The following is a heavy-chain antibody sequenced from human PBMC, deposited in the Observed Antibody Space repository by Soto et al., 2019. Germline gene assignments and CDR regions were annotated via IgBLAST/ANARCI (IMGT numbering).Heavy chain of an antibody. CDR3: ASHEGDWNGAYYYGMDV. CDR1: GFTFSSYW. Sequence: PGGSLRLSCAASGFTFSSYWMSWVRQAPGKGLEWVANIKQDGSEKYYVDSVKGRFTISRDNAKNSLYLQMNSLRAEDTAVYYCASHEGDWNGAYYYGMDVWGQGTTVTVLL. J-gene: IGHJ6*02. CDR2: IKQDGSEK. D-gene: IGHD1-1*01. V-gene: IGHV3-7*05.